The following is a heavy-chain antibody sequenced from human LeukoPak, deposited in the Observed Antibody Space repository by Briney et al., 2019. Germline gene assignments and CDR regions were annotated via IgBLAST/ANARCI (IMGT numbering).Heavy chain of an antibody. J-gene: IGHJ4*02. CDR2: IYHSGST. CDR1: GASISSSDYY. Sequence: SETLSLTCTVSGASISSSDYYWGWIRQPPGKGLEWIGSIYHSGSTYYNPSLKSRVTISVDTSKNQFSLKLSSVTAADTAVYYCARDVDTAMVPYFDYWGQGTLVTVSS. D-gene: IGHD5-18*01. V-gene: IGHV4-39*07. CDR3: ARDVDTAMVPYFDY.